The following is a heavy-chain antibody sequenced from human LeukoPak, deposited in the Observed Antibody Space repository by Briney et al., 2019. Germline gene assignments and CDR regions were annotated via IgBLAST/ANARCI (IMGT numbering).Heavy chain of an antibody. CDR2: ISGSGGST. D-gene: IGHD6-13*01. CDR1: GFTFSSYA. CDR3: TKVPYSSSWYYFDY. V-gene: IGHV3-23*01. Sequence: GGSLRLSCAASGFTFSSYAMSWVRQAPGKGLEWVSAISGSGGSTYYADSVKGRFTISRDNSKNTLYLQMNSLRAEDTAVYYCTKVPYSSSWYYFDYWGQGTLVTVSS. J-gene: IGHJ4*02.